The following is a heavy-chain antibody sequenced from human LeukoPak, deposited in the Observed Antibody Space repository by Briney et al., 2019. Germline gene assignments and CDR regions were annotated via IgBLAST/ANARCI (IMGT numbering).Heavy chain of an antibody. J-gene: IGHJ4*02. Sequence: GSLRLSCAASGFTFSSYAMSWVRQAPGKGLEWVSAISGSGGSTYYADSVKGRFTISRDNSKNTLYLQMNSLRAEDTAVYYCARGWGQAAAGLLSGYWGQGTLVTVSS. CDR1: GFTFSSYA. CDR3: ARGWGQAAAGLLSGY. CDR2: ISGSGGST. V-gene: IGHV3-23*01. D-gene: IGHD6-13*01.